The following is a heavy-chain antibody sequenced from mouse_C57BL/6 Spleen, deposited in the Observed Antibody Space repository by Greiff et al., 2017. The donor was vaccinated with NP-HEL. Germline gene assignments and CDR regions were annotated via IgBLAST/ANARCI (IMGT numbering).Heavy chain of an antibody. V-gene: IGHV5-4*01. CDR1: GFTFSSYA. CDR3: ARDNWDGGYFDY. D-gene: IGHD4-1*01. Sequence: EVQGVESGGGLVKPGGSLKLSCAASGFTFSSYAMSWVRQTPEKRLEWVATISDGGSYTYYPDNVKGRFTISRDNAKNNLYLQMSHLKSEDTAMYYCARDNWDGGYFDYWGQGTTLTVSS. CDR2: ISDGGSYT. J-gene: IGHJ2*01.